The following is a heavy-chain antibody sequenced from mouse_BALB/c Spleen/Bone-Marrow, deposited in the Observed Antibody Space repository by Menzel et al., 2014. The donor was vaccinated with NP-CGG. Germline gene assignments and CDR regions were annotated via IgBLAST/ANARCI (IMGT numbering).Heavy chain of an antibody. CDR2: ISSGGSYT. D-gene: IGHD4-1*01. CDR1: GFTFSSYT. J-gene: IGHJ2*01. CDR3: TREDTNWDFDY. V-gene: IGHV5-6-4*01. Sequence: EVKLVESGGGLVKPGGSLKLSCAASGFTFSSYTMSWVRQTPGKRLEWVATISSGGSYTYYPDSVKGRFTISRDNAKNTLYLQMSSLKSEDTAMYYGTREDTNWDFDYWGQGTTLTVSS.